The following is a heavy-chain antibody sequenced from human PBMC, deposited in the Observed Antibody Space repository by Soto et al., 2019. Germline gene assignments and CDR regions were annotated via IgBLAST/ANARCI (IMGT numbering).Heavy chain of an antibody. CDR3: AKYIVVVVPATDFDY. Sequence: GGSLRLSCAASGFTFSSYGMHWVRQAPGKGLEWVAVIWYDGSNKYYADSVKGRFTISRDNSKNTLYLQMNSLRAEDTAVYYCAKYIVVVVPATDFDYWGQGTLVTVSS. V-gene: IGHV3-33*06. J-gene: IGHJ4*02. D-gene: IGHD2-15*01. CDR1: GFTFSSYG. CDR2: IWYDGSNK.